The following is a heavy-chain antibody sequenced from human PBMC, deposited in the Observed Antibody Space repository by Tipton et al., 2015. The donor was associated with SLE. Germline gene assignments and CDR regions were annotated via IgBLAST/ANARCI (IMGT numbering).Heavy chain of an antibody. CDR2: MSDSGDT. J-gene: IGHJ6*02. Sequence: TLSLTCSVSGGSISGYFWSWIRQAPGKGPEWIGHMSDSGDTNYNPSLKSRVTISVDTSRSQISLRLNSVTAADTAVYYCARRPHYYYYGMDVWGQGTTVTVSS. CDR1: GGSISGYF. CDR3: ARRPHYYYYGMDV. V-gene: IGHV4-59*01.